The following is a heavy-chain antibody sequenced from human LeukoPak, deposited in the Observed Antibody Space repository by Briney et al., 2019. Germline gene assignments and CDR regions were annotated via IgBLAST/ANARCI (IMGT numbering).Heavy chain of an antibody. CDR2: IYYSGST. Sequence: GSLRLSCAASGFTVSSNYMSWVRQAPGKGLEWIGYIYYSGSTNYNPSLKSRVTISVDTSKNQFSLKLSSVTAADTAVYYCARGSRMIFDYWGQGTLVTVSS. J-gene: IGHJ4*02. V-gene: IGHV4-59*08. CDR3: ARGSRMIFDY. D-gene: IGHD3-22*01. CDR1: GFTVSSNY.